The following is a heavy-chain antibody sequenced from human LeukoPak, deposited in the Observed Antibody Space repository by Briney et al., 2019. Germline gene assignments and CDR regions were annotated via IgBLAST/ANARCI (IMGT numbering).Heavy chain of an antibody. CDR1: GFTFSTYW. V-gene: IGHV3-7*01. D-gene: IGHD6-13*01. Sequence: GGSLRLSCAASGFTFSTYWMSWVRQAPGKGLEWVANIKEDGSEKYYVDSVKGRFTISRDNAKNSLYLQMNSLRAEDTAVYYCARDGFLAAAGPAHYWGQGTLVTVSS. J-gene: IGHJ4*02. CDR3: ARDGFLAAAGPAHY. CDR2: IKEDGSEK.